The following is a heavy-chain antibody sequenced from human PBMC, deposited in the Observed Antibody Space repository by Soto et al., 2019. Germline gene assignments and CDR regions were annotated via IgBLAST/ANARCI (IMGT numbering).Heavy chain of an antibody. V-gene: IGHV1-8*02. Sequence: QVRLVESGGGVVQPGRSLRLSCVASGFTFRSYDINWVRQAAGQGPEWMGSVTPRNGDTAFAQKYQGRVTVTSNTSMSTVYMELSNLRSDDTAVYYCARGGSYWARRHYFDSWGQGTLVTVSS. J-gene: IGHJ4*02. CDR3: ARGGSYWARRHYFDS. D-gene: IGHD2-8*02. CDR2: VTPRNGDT. CDR1: GFTFRSYD.